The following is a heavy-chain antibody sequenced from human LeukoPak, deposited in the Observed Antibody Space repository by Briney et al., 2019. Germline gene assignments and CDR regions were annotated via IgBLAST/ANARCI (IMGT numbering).Heavy chain of an antibody. CDR3: AKENPVGGTNYFDY. CDR2: ISGGGVST. CDR1: GFTFGSYA. Sequence: GGSLRLSCAATGFTFGSYAMSWVRQAPGKGLEWVSGISGGGVSTYYADSVKGRFTISRDNTKNTLYLQMNSLRAEDTAVYYCAKENPVGGTNYFDYWGQGTLVTVSS. D-gene: IGHD1-26*01. V-gene: IGHV3-23*01. J-gene: IGHJ4*02.